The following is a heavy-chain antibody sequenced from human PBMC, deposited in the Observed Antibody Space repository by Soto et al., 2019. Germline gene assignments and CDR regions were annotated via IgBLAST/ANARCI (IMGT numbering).Heavy chain of an antibody. Sequence: GGSLRLSCAASGFTFSSYGMHWVRQAPGKGLEWVAVIWYDGSNKYYADSVKGRFTISRDNSKNTLYLQMNSLRAEDTAVYYCARPSITIFGVVNTNHYMDVWGKGTTVTVSS. V-gene: IGHV3-33*01. CDR3: ARPSITIFGVVNTNHYMDV. CDR1: GFTFSSYG. CDR2: IWYDGSNK. D-gene: IGHD3-3*01. J-gene: IGHJ6*03.